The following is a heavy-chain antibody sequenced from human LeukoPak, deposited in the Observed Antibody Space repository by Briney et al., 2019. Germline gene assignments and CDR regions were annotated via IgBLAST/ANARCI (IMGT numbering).Heavy chain of an antibody. V-gene: IGHV4-30-2*01. Sequence: SETLSLTCAASGGSISSGGYSWSWIRQPPGKGLEWIGYIYHSGSTYYNPSLKSRVTISVDRSKNQFSLKLSSVTAADTAVYYCASSRDGYNPKDYWGQGTLVTVSS. CDR1: GGSISSGGYS. D-gene: IGHD5-24*01. CDR2: IYHSGST. J-gene: IGHJ4*02. CDR3: ASSRDGYNPKDY.